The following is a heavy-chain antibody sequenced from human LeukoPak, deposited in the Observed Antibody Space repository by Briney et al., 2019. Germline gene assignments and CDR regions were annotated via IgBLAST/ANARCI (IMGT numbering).Heavy chain of an antibody. CDR3: ARGDYDSSGYYYFEYYFDY. D-gene: IGHD3-22*01. CDR2: IYTSGST. J-gene: IGHJ4*02. Sequence: SETLSLTCTVSGGSISSGSYYWRWLRQPAGTGLEWVGRIYTSGSTNYNPSLKSRVTISVDTSKNQFSLKLSSVTAADTAVYYCARGDYDSSGYYYFEYYFDYWGQGTPVTVSS. V-gene: IGHV4-61*02. CDR1: GGSISSGSYY.